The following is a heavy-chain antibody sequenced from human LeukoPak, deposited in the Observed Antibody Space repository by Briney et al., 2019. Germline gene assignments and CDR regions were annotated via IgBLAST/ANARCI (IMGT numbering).Heavy chain of an antibody. D-gene: IGHD6-6*01. V-gene: IGHV3-23*01. J-gene: IGHJ4*02. Sequence: PGETLRLSCAASGFTFSSYGMTWVRQAPGKGLEWVSGISGSGDNTWYADSVKGRFTISRDNSKNTLYLQMNSLRAEDTAVYYCARGIKQPVYFDYWGQGTLVTVSS. CDR3: ARGIKQPVYFDY. CDR1: GFTFSSYG. CDR2: ISGSGDNT.